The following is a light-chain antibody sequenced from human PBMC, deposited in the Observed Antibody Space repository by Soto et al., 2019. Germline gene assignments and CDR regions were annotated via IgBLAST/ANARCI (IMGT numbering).Light chain of an antibody. Sequence: DIQMTQSPSTLSASVGDRVTITCRASQSVRNWFAWYQKRPGKAPKLLIYKASTLEAGVPARFSGSGSGTEFTLTINSLQPEDFATYFCQQYSSYSYTFGQGTKLEIK. V-gene: IGKV1-5*03. J-gene: IGKJ2*01. CDR2: KAS. CDR1: QSVRNW. CDR3: QQYSSYSYT.